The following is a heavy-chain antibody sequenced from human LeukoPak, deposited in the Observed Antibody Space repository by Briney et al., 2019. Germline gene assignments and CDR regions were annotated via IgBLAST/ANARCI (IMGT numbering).Heavy chain of an antibody. D-gene: IGHD3-3*01. J-gene: IGHJ3*02. CDR2: IYHSGNT. Sequence: SSETLSLTCSVSGGSISSFYWSWIRQSPGKGLEWIGYIYHSGNTKYNPSLKSRVSFSVDTSKNQFSLKLNSVTAADTAVYYCARGGGVVVSIATGDAFDIWGQETLVTVSS. CDR3: ARGGGVVVSIATGDAFDI. CDR1: GGSISSFY. V-gene: IGHV4-59*01.